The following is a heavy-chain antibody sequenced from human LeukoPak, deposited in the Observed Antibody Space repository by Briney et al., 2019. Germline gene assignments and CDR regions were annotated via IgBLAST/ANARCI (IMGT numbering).Heavy chain of an antibody. CDR3: ARDRHQGAFDM. J-gene: IGHJ3*02. CDR1: GFTFSNYG. CDR2: IYSGGTT. D-gene: IGHD2-2*01. V-gene: IGHV3-53*01. Sequence: PGGSLRLSCAASGFTFSNYGMGWVRQTPGKGLESVSLIYSGGTTLYADSVKGRFTISRDNSKNTLYLQMNSLRAEDTAVYYCARDRHQGAFDMWGQGTMVIVSS.